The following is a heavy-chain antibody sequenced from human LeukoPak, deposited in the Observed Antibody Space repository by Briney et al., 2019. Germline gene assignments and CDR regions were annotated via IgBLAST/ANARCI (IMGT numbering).Heavy chain of an antibody. Sequence: GGSLRLSCAASGFTFSDYYMSWIRQAPGKGLEWVSYISSSSSYTNYADSVKGRFTISRDNAKNSLYLQMNSLRAEDTAVYYCARPPHYSNSGPYYGMDVWGQGTTVTVSS. J-gene: IGHJ6*02. V-gene: IGHV3-11*06. CDR2: ISSSSSYT. CDR1: GFTFSDYY. D-gene: IGHD4-11*01. CDR3: ARPPHYSNSGPYYGMDV.